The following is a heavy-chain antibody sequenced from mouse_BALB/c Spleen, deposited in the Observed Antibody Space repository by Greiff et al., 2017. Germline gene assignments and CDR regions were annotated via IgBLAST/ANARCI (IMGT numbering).Heavy chain of an antibody. D-gene: IGHD1-1*01. CDR1: GYTFTSYW. CDR2: IDPSDSYT. Sequence: QVQLQQPGAELVKPGASVKLSCKASGYTFTSYWMHWVKQRPGQGLEWIGEIDPSDSYTNYNQKFKGKATFTADTSSNTAYMQLSSLTSEDSAVYYCARGNYYGSSFYYAMDYWGQGTSVTVSS. V-gene: IGHV1-69*02. CDR3: ARGNYYGSSFYYAMDY. J-gene: IGHJ4*01.